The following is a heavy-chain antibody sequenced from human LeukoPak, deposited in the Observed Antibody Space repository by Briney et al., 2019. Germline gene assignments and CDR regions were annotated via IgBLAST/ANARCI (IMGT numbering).Heavy chain of an antibody. CDR2: INWNGGST. CDR3: ARGIRFLEWLSGFDY. V-gene: IGHV3-20*04. J-gene: IGHJ4*02. Sequence: GGSLRLSCAASGFTFDDYGMSWVRQVPGKGLEWVSGINWNGGSTGYADSVKGRFTISRNNAKNSLYLQMDSLRVEDTALYYCARGIRFLEWLSGFDYWGQGTLVTVSS. D-gene: IGHD3-3*01. CDR1: GFTFDDYG.